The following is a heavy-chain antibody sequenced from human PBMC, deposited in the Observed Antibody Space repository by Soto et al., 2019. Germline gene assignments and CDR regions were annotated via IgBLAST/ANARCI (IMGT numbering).Heavy chain of an antibody. D-gene: IGHD3-10*01. V-gene: IGHV4-31*03. CDR1: GGSISSATNY. CDR2: ISRSGST. Sequence: SETLSLTCTVSGGSISSATNYWTWIRQHPEKGLEWIGYISRSGSTYFSPSLKSRVSISVDTSTNQFSLRLSSVTAADTAVYYCARQRPPRGPNYYSFSDFYHGVFDPSGQGTLVTVSS. J-gene: IGHJ5*02. CDR3: ARQRPPRGPNYYSFSDFYHGVFDP.